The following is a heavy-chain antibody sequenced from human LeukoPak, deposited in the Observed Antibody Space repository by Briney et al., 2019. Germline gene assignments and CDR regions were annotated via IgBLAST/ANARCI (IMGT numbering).Heavy chain of an antibody. V-gene: IGHV3-30*18. J-gene: IGHJ4*02. CDR3: AKGPLRGTAAAIDY. CDR2: ISYDGRNI. Sequence: PGGSLRLSCAASGFTFNNYGMHWVRQAPGKGLEWVAVISYDGRNIHYPDSVKGRFTISRDISTDTLWLQMDSLRTEDTAVYYCAKGPLRGTAAAIDYWGQGPLVTVSS. D-gene: IGHD2-2*01. CDR1: GFTFNNYG.